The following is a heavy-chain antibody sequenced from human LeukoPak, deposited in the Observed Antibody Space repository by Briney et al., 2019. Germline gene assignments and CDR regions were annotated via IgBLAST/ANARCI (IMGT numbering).Heavy chain of an antibody. CDR2: IWYDGSNK. J-gene: IGHJ4*02. V-gene: IGHV3-33*08. CDR3: AREIASLSAEFDY. D-gene: IGHD2-21*01. Sequence: GGSLRLSCAASGFTFSSYGMHWVRQAPGKGLEWVAVIWYDGSNKYYADSVKGRFTISRDNSKNTLYLQMNSLRAEDTAVYYCAREIASLSAEFDYWGQGTLVTVSS. CDR1: GFTFSSYG.